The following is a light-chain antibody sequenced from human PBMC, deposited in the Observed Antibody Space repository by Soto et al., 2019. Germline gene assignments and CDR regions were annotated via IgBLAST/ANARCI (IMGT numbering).Light chain of an antibody. Sequence: DIQMTQSPSTLSASVGDRVTITCRASQTISNWLAWYQQKPGKAPTLLIYDASTLERGVPSRFSGTGSGTEFTLSIDSLQPDDFETYYCQQYNSYPWTFGQGTKVDIK. CDR1: QTISNW. V-gene: IGKV1-5*01. J-gene: IGKJ1*01. CDR2: DAS. CDR3: QQYNSYPWT.